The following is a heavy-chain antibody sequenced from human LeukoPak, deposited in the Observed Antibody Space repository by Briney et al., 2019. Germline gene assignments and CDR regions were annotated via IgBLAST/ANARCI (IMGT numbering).Heavy chain of an antibody. D-gene: IGHD3-10*01. CDR1: GGSISSSSYY. Sequence: SETLSLTCTVSGGSISSSSYYWGWIRQPPGKGLGWIGSIYYSGSTYYNPSLKSRVTISVDTSKNQFPLKLSSVTAADTAVYYCARAYYYGSGSYYSFDYWGQGTLVTVSS. J-gene: IGHJ4*02. CDR2: IYYSGST. V-gene: IGHV4-39*06. CDR3: ARAYYYGSGSYYSFDY.